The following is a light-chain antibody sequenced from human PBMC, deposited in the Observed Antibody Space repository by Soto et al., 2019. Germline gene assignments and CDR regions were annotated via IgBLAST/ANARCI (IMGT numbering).Light chain of an antibody. CDR3: QSYNTYSVT. Sequence: DFQMTQSPSTLSASIGDRVTITCRASQGISNCLAWYQLKPGKAPKLLIYAASSLQSGVPSRFRGSGSGTEFTLTINSLQSDDFATYFGQSYNTYSVTFGGGTKVEIK. CDR2: AAS. CDR1: QGISNC. V-gene: IGKV1-5*01. J-gene: IGKJ4*01.